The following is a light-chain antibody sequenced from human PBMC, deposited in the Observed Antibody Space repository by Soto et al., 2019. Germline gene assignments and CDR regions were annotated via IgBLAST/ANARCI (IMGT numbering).Light chain of an antibody. J-gene: IGLJ1*01. CDR3: SSYTITSIRSV. V-gene: IGLV2-14*01. CDR1: SSDVGGYKY. CDR2: EVT. Sequence: QSVLTQPASVSGPPGQSITISCNGTSSDVGGYKYVSWYQHHPGKAPKLMIYEVTNRPSGVSNRFSGSKSGNTASLTISGLQAEDEADYYCSSYTITSIRSVFGTGTKVTVL.